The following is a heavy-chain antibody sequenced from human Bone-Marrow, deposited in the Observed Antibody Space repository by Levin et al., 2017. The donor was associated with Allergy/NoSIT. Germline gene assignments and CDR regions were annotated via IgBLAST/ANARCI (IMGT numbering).Heavy chain of an antibody. CDR1: GFTFSSYG. Sequence: GESLKISCAASGFTFSSYGMHWVRQAPGKGLEWVAVIWYDGSNKYYADSVKGRFTISRDNSKNTLYLQMNSLRAEDTAVYYCARLPLHYYDSSDDRGDEDYWGQGTLVTVSS. D-gene: IGHD3-22*01. V-gene: IGHV3-33*01. CDR2: IWYDGSNK. CDR3: ARLPLHYYDSSDDRGDEDY. J-gene: IGHJ4*02.